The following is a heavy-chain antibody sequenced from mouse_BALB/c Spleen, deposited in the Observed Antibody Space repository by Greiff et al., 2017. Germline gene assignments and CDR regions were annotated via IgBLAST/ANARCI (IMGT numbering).Heavy chain of an antibody. CDR2: ISDGGSYT. Sequence: DVHLVESGGGLVKPGGSLKLSCAASGFTFSDYYMYWVRQTPEKRLEWVATISDGGSYTYYPDSVKGRFTISRDNDKNNLYLQMSSLKSEDTAMYYCARGQLGYYFDYWGQGTTLTVSS. V-gene: IGHV5-4*02. D-gene: IGHD4-1*02. CDR1: GFTFSDYY. CDR3: ARGQLGYYFDY. J-gene: IGHJ2*01.